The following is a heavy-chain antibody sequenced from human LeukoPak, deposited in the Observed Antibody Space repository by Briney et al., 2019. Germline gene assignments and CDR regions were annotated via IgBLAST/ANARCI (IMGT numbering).Heavy chain of an antibody. CDR2: ITNSGGST. CDR1: GFTFSSSW. CDR3: TKDYCGKFCSAV. J-gene: IGHJ6*02. D-gene: IGHD3-9*01. Sequence: PGGSLRLSCAASGFTFSSSWMSWVRQAPGKGLEWVSTITNSGGSTYYVDSVKGRFTISRDNSKNTLYLQMNSLRAEDTAKYYCTKDYCGKFCSAVGGQGTTVTVSS. V-gene: IGHV3-23*01.